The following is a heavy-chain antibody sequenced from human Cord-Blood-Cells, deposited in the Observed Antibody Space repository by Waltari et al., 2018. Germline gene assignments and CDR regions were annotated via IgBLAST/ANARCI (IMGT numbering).Heavy chain of an antibody. CDR2: IIPVFGTA. CDR1: GGTFSSYA. V-gene: IGHV1-69*01. D-gene: IGHD3-9*01. J-gene: IGHJ5*02. Sequence: QVQLVQSGAEVKKPGSSVKVSCKASGGTFSSYAISWVRQAPGQGLGWMGGIIPVFGTANDAQKFQGRVTITADESTSTAYMELSSLRSEDTAVYYCARVGEPYYDILTGYPNWFDPWGQGTLVTVSS. CDR3: ARVGEPYYDILTGYPNWFDP.